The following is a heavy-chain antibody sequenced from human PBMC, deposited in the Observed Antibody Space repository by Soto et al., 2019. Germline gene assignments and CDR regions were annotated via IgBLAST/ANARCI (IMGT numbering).Heavy chain of an antibody. Sequence: TLSLTCTVSGGSISDYYWSWVRQPPGKGLEWIGYIYYSGSTNYNPSLKSRVTISVDTSKNQFSLKLSSVTAADTAVYYCARYSGTLQFDYWGQGTLVTVSS. D-gene: IGHD1-26*01. CDR3: ARYSGTLQFDY. CDR1: GGSISDYY. CDR2: IYYSGST. J-gene: IGHJ4*02. V-gene: IGHV4-59*01.